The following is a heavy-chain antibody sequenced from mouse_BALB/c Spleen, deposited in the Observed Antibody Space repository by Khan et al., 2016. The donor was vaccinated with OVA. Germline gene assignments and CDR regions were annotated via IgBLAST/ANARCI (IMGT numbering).Heavy chain of an antibody. D-gene: IGHD3-3*01. Sequence: QIQLVQSGPELKKPGETVEISCKASGYTFTNYGMNWVKQAPGKGLKWMGWINTYAGEPTYVDDFKGRFAFSLETSASTAYLQINNLKNEDTATYFWGRGGRRAMDYWGQGTSVTVSS. J-gene: IGHJ4*01. CDR1: GYTFTNYG. V-gene: IGHV9-3-1*01. CDR3: GRGGRRAMDY. CDR2: INTYAGEP.